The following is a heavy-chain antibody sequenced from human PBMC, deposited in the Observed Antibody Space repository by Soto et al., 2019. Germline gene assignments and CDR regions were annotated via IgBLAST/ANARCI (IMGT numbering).Heavy chain of an antibody. V-gene: IGHV4-39*01. Sequence: SETLSLTCTVSGGSISSSSSYWGWIRQPPGKGLEWVGSIYYLGNTYYNPSLGSRVTISVDTSKNQFSLKLRSVTAADTAVFYCAGLYPYESSRYLLNYWGQGSLVIVSS. D-gene: IGHD3-22*01. CDR2: IYYLGNT. CDR1: GGSISSSSSY. J-gene: IGHJ4*02. CDR3: AGLYPYESSRYLLNY.